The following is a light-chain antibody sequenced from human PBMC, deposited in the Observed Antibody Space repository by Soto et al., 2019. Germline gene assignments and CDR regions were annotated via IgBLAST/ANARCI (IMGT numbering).Light chain of an antibody. V-gene: IGLV2-14*01. CDR2: EVS. J-gene: IGLJ2*01. CDR1: SGDVGGNNS. Sequence: QSVLTQPASVSGSPGQSITISCTGTSGDVGGNNSFSWYQQHPGKGPKLMIYEVSTRPSGVSNRFSGSKSGNTASLTISGLQAEHEADYYCSSYTTSSTPVVFGGGTKVTVL. CDR3: SSYTTSSTPVV.